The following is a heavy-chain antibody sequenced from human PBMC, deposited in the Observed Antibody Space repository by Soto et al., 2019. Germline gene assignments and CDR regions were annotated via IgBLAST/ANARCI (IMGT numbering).Heavy chain of an antibody. CDR2: ISYDGSNK. V-gene: IGHV3-30-3*01. CDR1: GFTFSSYA. CDR3: ARDYGQIYCTNGVCYPPSHYYYYYGMDV. D-gene: IGHD2-8*01. J-gene: IGHJ6*02. Sequence: GGSLRLSCAASGFTFSSYAMHWVRQAPGKGLEWVAVISYDGSNKYYADSVKGRFTISRDNSKNTLYLQMNSLRAEDTAVYYCARDYGQIYCTNGVCYPPSHYYYYYGMDVWGQGTTVTVSS.